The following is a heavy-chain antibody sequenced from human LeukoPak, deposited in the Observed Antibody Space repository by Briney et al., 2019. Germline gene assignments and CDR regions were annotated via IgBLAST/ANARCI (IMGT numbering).Heavy chain of an antibody. D-gene: IGHD3-10*01. CDR1: GYTFTSYS. Sequence: GASVKVSCKTSGYTFTSYSISWVRQAPGQGLEWMGSISPYNGNTNYAQKLQGRVTMTTDTSTSTAYMDLRSLRSDDTAVYYCVRDHHYYGSGKYDNPRGYYYYYMDVWGKGTTVTISS. CDR2: ISPYNGNT. J-gene: IGHJ6*03. V-gene: IGHV1-18*01. CDR3: VRDHHYYGSGKYDNPRGYYYYYMDV.